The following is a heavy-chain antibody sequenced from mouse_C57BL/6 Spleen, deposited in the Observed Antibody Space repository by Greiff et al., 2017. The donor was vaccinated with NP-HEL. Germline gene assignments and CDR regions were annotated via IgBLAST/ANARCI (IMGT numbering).Heavy chain of an antibody. J-gene: IGHJ3*01. CDR1: GFTFTSYW. D-gene: IGHD3-2*02. CDR2: IDPSDSYT. CDR3: ARTAQATWFAY. Sequence: QVQLQQSGAELVKPGASVKLSCKASGFTFTSYWMQWVKQRPGQGLEWIGEIDPSDSYTNYNQKFKGKATLTVDTSSSTAYMQLSSLTSEDSAVDYCARTAQATWFAYWGQGTLVTVSS. V-gene: IGHV1-50*01.